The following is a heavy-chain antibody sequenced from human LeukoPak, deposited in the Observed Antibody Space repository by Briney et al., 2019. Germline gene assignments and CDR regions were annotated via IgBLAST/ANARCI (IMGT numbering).Heavy chain of an antibody. CDR2: ISSSGGNT. D-gene: IGHD3-10*01. CDR3: AKDWGIWFGELLDYFDY. Sequence: GGSLRLSCAASGFTFGTYAMSWVRQAPGKGLEWVSAISSSGGNTYYADSVKGRFTISRDNSKNTLYLQINSLRAEDTAVYYCAKDWGIWFGELLDYFDYWGQGTLVTVSS. CDR1: GFTFGTYA. V-gene: IGHV3-23*01. J-gene: IGHJ4*02.